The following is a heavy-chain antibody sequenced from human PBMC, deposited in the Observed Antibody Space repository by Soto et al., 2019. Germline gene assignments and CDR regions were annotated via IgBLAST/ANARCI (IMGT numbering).Heavy chain of an antibody. CDR3: ACIFSGGYGYGFYYYGMDV. V-gene: IGHV4-39*01. Sequence: PSKTLSLTCTVSGGSISSSSYYWGWIRQPPGKGLEWIGSIYYSGSTYYNPSLKSRVTISVDTSKNQFSLKLSSVTAADTAVYYCACIFSGGYGYGFYYYGMDVWGQGTTVT. D-gene: IGHD5-18*01. J-gene: IGHJ6*02. CDR1: GGSISSSSYY. CDR2: IYYSGST.